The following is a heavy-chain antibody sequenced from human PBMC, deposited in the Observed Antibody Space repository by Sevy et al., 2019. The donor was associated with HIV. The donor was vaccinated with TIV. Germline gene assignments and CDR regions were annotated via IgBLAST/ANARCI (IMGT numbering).Heavy chain of an antibody. CDR1: GFTFSSFG. J-gene: IGHJ4*02. CDR3: ARESYFYDTTTFPENDY. CDR2: ISHSTNTR. Sequence: GESLKISCAASGFTFSSFGMNWVRQAPGKGLEWISYISHSTNTRLYAASGTGRLSISRDNARNSLYLQMNSLRAEDTAVYYCARESYFYDTTTFPENDYWGRGTLVTVSS. V-gene: IGHV3-48*01. D-gene: IGHD3-22*01.